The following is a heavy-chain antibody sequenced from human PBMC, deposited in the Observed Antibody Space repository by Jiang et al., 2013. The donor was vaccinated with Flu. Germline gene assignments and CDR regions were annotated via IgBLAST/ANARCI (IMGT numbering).Heavy chain of an antibody. Sequence: PGLVKPSETLSLTCTVSGGSISSYYWSWIRQPPGKGLEWIGYIYYSGSTNYNPSLKSRVTISVDTSKNQFSLKLSSVTAADTAVYYCARVSSEMATMVYYFDYWGQGTLVTVSS. D-gene: IGHD5-24*01. J-gene: IGHJ4*02. CDR3: ARVSSEMATMVYYFDY. CDR1: GGSISSYY. CDR2: IYYSGST. V-gene: IGHV4-59*01.